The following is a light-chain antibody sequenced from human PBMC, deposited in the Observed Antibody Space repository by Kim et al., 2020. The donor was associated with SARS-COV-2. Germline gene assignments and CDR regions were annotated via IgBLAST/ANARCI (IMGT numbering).Light chain of an antibody. Sequence: VSVSPGQTASITCSGDKLGDKYACWYQQKPGQSPVLVIYQDSKRPSGIPERFSGSNSGNTATLTISRTQAMDEADYYCQAWDSSNWVFGGGTQLTVL. V-gene: IGLV3-1*01. CDR2: QDS. J-gene: IGLJ3*02. CDR3: QAWDSSNWV. CDR1: KLGDKY.